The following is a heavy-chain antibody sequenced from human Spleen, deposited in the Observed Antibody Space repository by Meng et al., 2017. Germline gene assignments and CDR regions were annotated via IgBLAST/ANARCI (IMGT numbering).Heavy chain of an antibody. V-gene: IGHV1-2*06. J-gene: IGHJ4*02. D-gene: IGHD6-13*01. CDR3: ARDEDISAAGKLFGDY. Sequence: VGLVQAGAEVKKPGASVKFSCKPSGYNFPDYWLHWVRRAPGQGLEWMGRIDPKSGDTHYAQRFQGRVTMTGDTSISTAYMELSGLRSDDTAMYYCARDEDISAAGKLFGDYWGQGTLVTVSS. CDR1: GYNFPDYW. CDR2: IDPKSGDT.